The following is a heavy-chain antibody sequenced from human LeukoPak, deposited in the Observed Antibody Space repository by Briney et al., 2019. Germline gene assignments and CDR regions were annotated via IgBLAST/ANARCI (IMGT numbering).Heavy chain of an antibody. CDR2: IYSSGSA. CDR3: ATDSRYDFWSGFSEY. Sequence: GGSLRLSCAASGFTVSGSYVNWVRQAPGRGLEWVSVIYSSGSAFYADSVKGRFLISRDNFKNTLYLQMNSLRAEDTAVYYCATDSRYDFWSGFSEYWGQGTLVTVSS. CDR1: GFTVSGSY. J-gene: IGHJ4*02. D-gene: IGHD3-3*01. V-gene: IGHV3-66*01.